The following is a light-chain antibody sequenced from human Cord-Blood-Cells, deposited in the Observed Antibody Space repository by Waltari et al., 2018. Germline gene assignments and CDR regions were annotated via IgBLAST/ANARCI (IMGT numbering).Light chain of an antibody. CDR1: NIGSKS. CDR2: DDS. J-gene: IGLJ2*01. CDR3: QVWDSSSDHVV. Sequence: SYVLTQPPSVSVAPGKTARITCGGNNIGSKSVHWYQQKPGQAPVLVVYDDSDRPSGIPERVSGANSGNTATLTISRGEAGDEADYDCQVWDSSSDHVVFGGGTKLTVL. V-gene: IGLV3-21*03.